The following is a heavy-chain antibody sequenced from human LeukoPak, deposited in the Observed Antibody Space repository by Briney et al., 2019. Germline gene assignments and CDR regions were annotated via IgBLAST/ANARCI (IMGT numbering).Heavy chain of an antibody. V-gene: IGHV4-31*03. J-gene: IGHJ6*02. D-gene: IGHD4-17*01. Sequence: SETLSLTCTVSGGSISSGGYYWSWIRQHPGKGLEWIGYIYYSGSTYYNPSLKSRVTISVDTSKNQFSLKLSSVTAADTAVYYCAREWVGDYRYGMDVWGQGTTVTVSS. CDR1: GGSISSGGYY. CDR2: IYYSGST. CDR3: AREWVGDYRYGMDV.